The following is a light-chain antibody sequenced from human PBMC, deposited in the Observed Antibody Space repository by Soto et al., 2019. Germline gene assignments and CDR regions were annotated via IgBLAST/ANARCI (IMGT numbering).Light chain of an antibody. Sequence: EMVLTQSPGTLSLSPGERSTLSCRASQSISSNSLAWYQQKPGQAPRLFIDGASSRATGIPDRVIGSGSWTDCTLTIGRLEPEDFAVYYCQQYLITPWTVGQGTKVEIK. CDR2: GAS. V-gene: IGKV3-20*01. CDR3: QQYLITPWT. J-gene: IGKJ1*01. CDR1: QSISSNS.